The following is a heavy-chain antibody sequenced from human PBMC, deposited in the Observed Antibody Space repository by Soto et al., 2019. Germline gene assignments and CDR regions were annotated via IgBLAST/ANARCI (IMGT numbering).Heavy chain of an antibody. Sequence: QVQLVESGGGVVQPGRSLRLSCAASGFTFSSYGMHWVRQAPGKGLEWVVVIWYDGSNKYYADSVKGRFTISRDNSKNTLYLQMNSLRAEDTAVYYCARDLGGMDVWGQGTTVTVSS. V-gene: IGHV3-33*01. CDR1: GFTFSSYG. CDR2: IWYDGSNK. J-gene: IGHJ6*02. CDR3: ARDLGGMDV.